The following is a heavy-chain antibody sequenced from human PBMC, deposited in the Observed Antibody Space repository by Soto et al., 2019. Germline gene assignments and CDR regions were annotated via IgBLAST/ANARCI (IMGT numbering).Heavy chain of an antibody. CDR1: GFTFSSYW. CDR3: ARKAAGFYYYYGMDV. Sequence: GGSLRLSCAASGFTFSSYWMSWVRQAPGKGLEWVANIKQDGSEKYYVDSVKGRFTISRDNAKNSLYLQMNSLRAEDTAVYYCARKAAGFYYYYGMDVWGQGTTVTVS. V-gene: IGHV3-7*01. D-gene: IGHD6-13*01. J-gene: IGHJ6*02. CDR2: IKQDGSEK.